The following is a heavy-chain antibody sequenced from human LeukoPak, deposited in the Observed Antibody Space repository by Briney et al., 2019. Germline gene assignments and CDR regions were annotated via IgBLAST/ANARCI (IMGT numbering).Heavy chain of an antibody. V-gene: IGHV3-23*01. D-gene: IGHD2-21*02. J-gene: IGHJ4*02. CDR3: AKARLPHCGTDCHEY. CDR2: ISGSGDKI. Sequence: GGSLRLSCAASGFTFSSYGMSWVRQAPGKGLEWVSVISGSGDKIYYADSYGDSVKGRFTISRDNSKNTLYLQMNSLRVEDTAVYYCAKARLPHCGTDCHEYWGRGTLVTVSS. CDR1: GFTFSSYG.